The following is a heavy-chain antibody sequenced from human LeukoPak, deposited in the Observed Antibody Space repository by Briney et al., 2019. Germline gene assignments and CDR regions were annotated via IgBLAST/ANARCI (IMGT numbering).Heavy chain of an antibody. D-gene: IGHD7-27*01. CDR1: GFTFSSYA. Sequence: GGSLRLSCAASGFTFSSYAMTWVRQAPGKGLEWVSSISGSGGSTYYADSVRGRFTLSRDNSKNTLYLQMNSLRAEDTAVYYCAKDPSFLGRWGQGTLVTVSS. V-gene: IGHV3-23*01. CDR2: ISGSGGST. CDR3: AKDPSFLGR. J-gene: IGHJ4*02.